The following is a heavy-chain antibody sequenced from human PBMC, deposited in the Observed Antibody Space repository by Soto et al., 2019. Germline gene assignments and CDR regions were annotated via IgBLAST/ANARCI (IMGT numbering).Heavy chain of an antibody. Sequence: XETLSLTCTVSGGSISSYYWSCIRQPAGKGLEWIGRIYTSGSTNYNPSLKSRVTMSVGTSKNQFSLKLSSVTAADTAVYYCARDLFFITGTDVSWWFDPWGQGTLVTVSS. J-gene: IGHJ5*02. V-gene: IGHV4-4*07. CDR3: ARDLFFITGTDVSWWFDP. D-gene: IGHD1-7*01. CDR1: GGSISSYY. CDR2: IYTSGST.